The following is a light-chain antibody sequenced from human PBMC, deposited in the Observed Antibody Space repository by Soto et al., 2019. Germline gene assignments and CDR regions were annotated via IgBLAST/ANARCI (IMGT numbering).Light chain of an antibody. CDR3: SSYTSSSTLGV. CDR1: SSDGGGYNY. V-gene: IGLV2-14*01. Sequence: QSALTQPASVSGSPGQSITISCTGNSSDGGGYNYVSWYQQHPGKAPKLMIYEVSNRPSGVSNRFSGSKSGNTASLTISGLQAEDEADYYCSSYTSSSTLGVFGTGTKVTVL. J-gene: IGLJ1*01. CDR2: EVS.